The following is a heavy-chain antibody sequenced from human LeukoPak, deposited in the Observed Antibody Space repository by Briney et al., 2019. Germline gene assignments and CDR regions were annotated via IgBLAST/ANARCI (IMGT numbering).Heavy chain of an antibody. Sequence: GGSLRLSCVASGFIFSSYNINWVRLAPGKGLEWVSSISSSSTYIYYADSVKGRFTISGDNAKNSLDLQMDSLRVEDTAVYYCAREGYSAYGLDNWGQGTLVTVSS. J-gene: IGHJ4*02. CDR2: ISSSSTYI. CDR3: AREGYSAYGLDN. CDR1: GFIFSSYN. D-gene: IGHD5-12*01. V-gene: IGHV3-21*01.